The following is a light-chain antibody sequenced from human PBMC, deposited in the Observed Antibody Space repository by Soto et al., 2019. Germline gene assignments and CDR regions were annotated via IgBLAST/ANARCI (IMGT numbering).Light chain of an antibody. CDR1: ISNIATNY. CDR3: AAWDDTVRSYV. Sequence: QSVLTQPPSVSGTPGQRVTISCSGDISNIATNYVHWFQQLPGTAPKVLSNRDNQRPSGVPDRFSGSKSGTSASLAISGLRSEDEAEYYCAAWDDTVRSYVFGTGTKLTVL. V-gene: IGLV1-47*01. J-gene: IGLJ1*01. CDR2: RDN.